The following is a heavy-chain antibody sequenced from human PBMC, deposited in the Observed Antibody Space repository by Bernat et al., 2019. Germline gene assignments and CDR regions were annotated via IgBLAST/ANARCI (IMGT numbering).Heavy chain of an antibody. Sequence: EVQLVESGGGLVKPGGSLRLSCAASGFTFSSYSMNWVRQAPGKGLEWVSSISSSSSYIYYADSVKGRFTISRDNAKNSLYLQMNSLRAEDTAVYYCARATIAAAGTGDAFDMWGQGTMVTVSS. CDR1: GFTFSSYS. V-gene: IGHV3-21*01. J-gene: IGHJ3*02. CDR2: ISSSSSYI. D-gene: IGHD6-13*01. CDR3: ARATIAAAGTGDAFDM.